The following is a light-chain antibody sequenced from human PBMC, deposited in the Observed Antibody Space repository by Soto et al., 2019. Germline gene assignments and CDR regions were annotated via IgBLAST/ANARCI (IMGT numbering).Light chain of an antibody. J-gene: IGLJ1*01. CDR2: DVS. Sequence: QSALTQPRSVSGSPGQSVTISCTGTSSDVGGYNYVSWYQQHPGKAPKLMIYDVSKRPSEVPDRFSGSKSGNTASLTISGLQAEDEADYYCCSYAGSYVFGTGTKLTVL. V-gene: IGLV2-11*01. CDR1: SSDVGGYNY. CDR3: CSYAGSYV.